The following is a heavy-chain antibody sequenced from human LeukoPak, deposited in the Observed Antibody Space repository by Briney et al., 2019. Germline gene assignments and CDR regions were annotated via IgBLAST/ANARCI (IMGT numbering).Heavy chain of an antibody. Sequence: GGSLRLSCAASGFTFSSYGMHWVRQAPGKGLEWVAVISYDGSNKYYADSVKGRFTISRDNSKNTLYLQMNSLRAEDTAVYFCARHRTTSPLSTSPFDYWGQGTLVTVSS. D-gene: IGHD2-2*01. CDR1: GFTFSSYG. CDR2: ISYDGSNK. V-gene: IGHV3-30*03. J-gene: IGHJ4*02. CDR3: ARHRTTSPLSTSPFDY.